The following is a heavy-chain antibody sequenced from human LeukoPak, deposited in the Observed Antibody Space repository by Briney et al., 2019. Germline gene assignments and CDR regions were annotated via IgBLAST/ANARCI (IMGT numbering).Heavy chain of an antibody. J-gene: IGHJ4*02. CDR1: GFTFDDYA. D-gene: IGHD6-19*01. Sequence: SLTLSCPASGFTFDDYAMHWVRPAAGRGLAWVACISRIKGSKGYADPVKGRFTISRDNAKNSLYLQMNSLRAEDTALYYCAKDIADGKISSGSFDYWGQGTLVTVSS. CDR2: ISRIKGSK. CDR3: AKDIADGKISSGSFDY. V-gene: IGHV3-9*01.